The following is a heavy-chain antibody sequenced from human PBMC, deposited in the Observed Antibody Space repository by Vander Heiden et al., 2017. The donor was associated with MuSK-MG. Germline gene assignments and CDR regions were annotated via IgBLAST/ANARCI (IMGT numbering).Heavy chain of an antibody. J-gene: IGHJ4*02. CDR3: AASYPPGIAEIDY. V-gene: IGHV1-46*01. D-gene: IGHD6-13*01. CDR1: GSPFTSYY. Sequence: QVQLVQSGAEVKKPGASVKVSCKASGSPFTSYYMHWVRQAPGQGLEWMGIINPSGGSTSYAQKFQGRVTMTRDTSTSTVYMELSSLRSEDTAVYYCAASYPPGIAEIDYWGQGTLVTVSS. CDR2: INPSGGST.